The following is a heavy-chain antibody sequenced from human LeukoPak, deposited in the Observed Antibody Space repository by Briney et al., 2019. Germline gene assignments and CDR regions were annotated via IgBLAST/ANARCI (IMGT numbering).Heavy chain of an antibody. J-gene: IGHJ6*02. CDR1: GGSFSGYY. Sequence: SETLSLTCAVYGGSFSGYYWSWIRQPPGKGLEWIGEINHSGSTNYNPSLKSRVTISVDTSKNQFSLKLSSVTAADTAVYYCARGDGYNYYYSGMDVWGQGTTVTVSS. V-gene: IGHV4-34*01. D-gene: IGHD5-24*01. CDR3: ARGDGYNYYYSGMDV. CDR2: INHSGST.